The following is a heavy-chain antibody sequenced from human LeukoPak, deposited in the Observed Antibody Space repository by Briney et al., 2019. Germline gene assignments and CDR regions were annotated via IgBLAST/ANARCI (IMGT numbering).Heavy chain of an antibody. V-gene: IGHV3-23*01. D-gene: IGHD6-13*01. CDR1: GFTFNSYA. Sequence: GGSLRLSCAASGFTFNSYAMSWVRQAPGKGLKWVSVICNSDGSTYYADSVKGRFIISRDNSKNTLYLQMNSLRAEDTAVYYCARASSSWYLSPFDYWGRGTLVTVSS. CDR2: ICNSDGST. CDR3: ARASSSWYLSPFDY. J-gene: IGHJ4*02.